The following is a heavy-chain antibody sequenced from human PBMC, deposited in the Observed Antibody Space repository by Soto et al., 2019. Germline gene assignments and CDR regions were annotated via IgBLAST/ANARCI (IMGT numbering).Heavy chain of an antibody. Sequence: KESGPTLVKPTQTLTLTCTFSGFSLSTSGVGVGWIRQPPGKALEWLALIYWDDDKRYSPSLKSRLTITKDTSKNQVVLTMTNMDPVDTATYYCAHSSMGYCSSTSCHRGRFDPWGQGTLVTVSS. J-gene: IGHJ5*02. CDR3: AHSSMGYCSSTSCHRGRFDP. V-gene: IGHV2-5*02. CDR2: IYWDDDK. D-gene: IGHD2-2*01. CDR1: GFSLSTSGVG.